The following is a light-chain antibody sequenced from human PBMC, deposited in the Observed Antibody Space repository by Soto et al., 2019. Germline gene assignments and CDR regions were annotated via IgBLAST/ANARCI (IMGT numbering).Light chain of an antibody. CDR2: GHS. CDR1: SSNVGAGYD. CDR3: HSYVGSMSGWV. V-gene: IGLV1-40*01. Sequence: QSVLTQPPSVSGSPGQTVTISCTGSSSNVGAGYDVAWYQQLPGTAPKLLIYGHSNRPSGVPDRFSGSKSGTFASLAITGLQAEDEADYYCHSYVGSMSGWVFGGGTKLTVL. J-gene: IGLJ3*02.